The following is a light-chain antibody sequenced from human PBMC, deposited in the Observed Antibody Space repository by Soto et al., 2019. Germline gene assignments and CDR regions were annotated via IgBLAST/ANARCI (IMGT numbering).Light chain of an antibody. CDR2: DVT. J-gene: IGLJ2*01. CDR1: SSDVGGYNY. CDR3: CSFAGNYLVV. Sequence: QSALTQPRSVSGSPGQSVTISCTGTSSDVGGYNYVSWYQQHPGKAPKLMIYDVTKRPPGVPDRFSGSKSANTASLTISGLQAEDEADYYCCSFAGNYLVVFGGGTKVTVL. V-gene: IGLV2-11*01.